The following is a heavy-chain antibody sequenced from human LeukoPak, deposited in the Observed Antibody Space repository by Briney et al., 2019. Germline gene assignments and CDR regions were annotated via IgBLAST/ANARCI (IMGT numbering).Heavy chain of an antibody. Sequence: GGSLRLSCAASGFSFDDFAMHWVRQAPGKGLEWVSGITWNGGTIDYADSVKGRFTISRDNAKNSLYLQMNSLRAEDTALYYCARGVTMATITPLLCWGQGTLVTVSS. D-gene: IGHD5-24*01. CDR3: ARGVTMATITPLLC. J-gene: IGHJ4*02. V-gene: IGHV3-9*01. CDR2: ITWNGGTI. CDR1: GFSFDDFA.